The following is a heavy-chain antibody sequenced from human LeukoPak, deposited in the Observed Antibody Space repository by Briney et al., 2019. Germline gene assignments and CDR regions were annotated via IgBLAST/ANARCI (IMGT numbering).Heavy chain of an antibody. CDR1: GYSISSGYY. CDR3: ARARGYYYYMDV. J-gene: IGHJ6*03. V-gene: IGHV4-38-2*01. Sequence: SETLSLTCVVSGYSISSGYYWAWIRQPPGKGLEWIGSINHSGSTNYNPSLKSRVTISVDTSKNQFSLNLNSVTAADTAVYYCARARGYYYYMDVWGKGTTVTVSS. CDR2: INHSGST. D-gene: IGHD3-10*01.